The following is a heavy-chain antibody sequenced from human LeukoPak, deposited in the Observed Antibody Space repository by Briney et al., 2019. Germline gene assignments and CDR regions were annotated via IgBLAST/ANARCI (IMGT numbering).Heavy chain of an antibody. CDR3: AKECYDYVWGSYRPRGCFDY. Sequence: GGSLRLSCAASGFTFSNYAMSWVRQAPGKGPEWVSAISGSGGSTYYADSVKGRFTISRDNSENTLYLQMNSLRAEDTAVYYCAKECYDYVWGSYRPRGCFDYWGQGTLVTVSS. CDR1: GFTFSNYA. J-gene: IGHJ4*02. CDR2: ISGSGGST. D-gene: IGHD3-16*02. V-gene: IGHV3-23*01.